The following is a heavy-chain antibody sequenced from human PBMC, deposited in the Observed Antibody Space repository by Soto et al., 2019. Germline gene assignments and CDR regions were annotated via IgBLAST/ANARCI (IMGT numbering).Heavy chain of an antibody. CDR2: IWYDGSNK. CDR1: GFTFSSYG. J-gene: IGHJ4*02. CDR3: AREDH. V-gene: IGHV3-33*01. Sequence: QVQLVESGGGVVQPGRSLRLSCAASGFTFSSYGMHWVRQAPGKGLEWVVVIWYDGSNKYYADSVKGRFTISRDNSKNTLYLQMNSLRAEDTAVYYCAREDHWGQGTLVTVSS.